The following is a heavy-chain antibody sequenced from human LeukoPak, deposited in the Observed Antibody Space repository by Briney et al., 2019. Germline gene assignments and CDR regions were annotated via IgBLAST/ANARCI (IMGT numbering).Heavy chain of an antibody. CDR2: INAYNGNT. V-gene: IGHV1-18*01. Sequence: GASVKVSCKASGYTFTSYGISWVRQATGQGLECMGWINAYNGNTNYAQKLQGRVTMPTDTSTSTAYMVLRRLRSDDTAVYYCARTDYGDYAIDWFDPWGQGTLVTVSS. J-gene: IGHJ5*02. D-gene: IGHD4-17*01. CDR1: GYTFTSYG. CDR3: ARTDYGDYAIDWFDP.